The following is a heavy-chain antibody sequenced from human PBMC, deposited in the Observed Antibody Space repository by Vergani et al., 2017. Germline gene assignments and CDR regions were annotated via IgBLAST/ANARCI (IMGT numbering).Heavy chain of an antibody. CDR2: VLFDGSNE. CDR3: ARDLSYCHEGSCAL. D-gene: IGHD2-15*01. V-gene: IGHV3-30*02. Sequence: QVQLVQSGGGVVQPGGYLRLSCVASGFTFNRYGMQWVRQAPGKGLEWVAYVLFDGSNEYYADSVKGRFIVSRENSNDALYLQMNSLITDDTAVYYCARDLSYCHEGSCALWGQGSVVTVSS. J-gene: IGHJ4*02. CDR1: GFTFNRYG.